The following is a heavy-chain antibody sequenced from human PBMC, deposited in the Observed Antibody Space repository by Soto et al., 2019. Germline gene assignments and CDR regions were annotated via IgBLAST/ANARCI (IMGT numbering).Heavy chain of an antibody. V-gene: IGHV3-30-3*01. CDR1: GFTFSSYA. CDR3: ARGSLTIFGVVTQLFDY. D-gene: IGHD3-3*01. CDR2: ISYDGSNK. Sequence: PGGSLRLSCAASGFTFSSYAMHWVRQAPGKGLEWVAVISYDGSNKYYADSVKGRFTISRDNSKNTLYLQMNSLRAEDTAVYYCARGSLTIFGVVTQLFDYWGQGTLVTVSS. J-gene: IGHJ4*02.